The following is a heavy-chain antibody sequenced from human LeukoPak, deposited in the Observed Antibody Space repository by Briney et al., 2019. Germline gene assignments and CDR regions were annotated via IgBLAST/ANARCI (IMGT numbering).Heavy chain of an antibody. Sequence: GGSLTLSCAASGFTFTTYALGWLRHAPGKAREWVSVITAGGGTYYADSVKGRVTVSKDNSKNTLFLQMNSLRPEDTAVYYCTKRGSGSTWNPADNWGQGTLVTVSS. J-gene: IGHJ4*02. CDR2: ITAGGGT. D-gene: IGHD1-1*01. CDR3: TKRGSGSTWNPADN. CDR1: GFTFTTYA. V-gene: IGHV3-23*01.